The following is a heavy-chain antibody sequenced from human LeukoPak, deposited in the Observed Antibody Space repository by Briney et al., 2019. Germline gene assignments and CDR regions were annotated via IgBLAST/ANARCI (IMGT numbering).Heavy chain of an antibody. CDR2: ISGSGDST. Sequence: GGSPRLSCAPSASTFSSYATSWGRQAPGKGLEWVSAISGSGDSTYYADSVKGRFTISRDNSKNSLYLQMNSLRADDTAVYYCAKDLRTTLSGDAFHIWGQGTMVTVSS. CDR1: ASTFSSYA. CDR3: AKDLRTTLSGDAFHI. J-gene: IGHJ3*02. D-gene: IGHD4-17*01. V-gene: IGHV3-23*01.